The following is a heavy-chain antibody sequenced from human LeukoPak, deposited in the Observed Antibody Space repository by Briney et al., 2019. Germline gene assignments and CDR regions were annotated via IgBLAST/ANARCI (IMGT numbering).Heavy chain of an antibody. CDR2: IYSGGST. CDR3: ARDFRDGYTFSSDY. V-gene: IGHV3-53*01. D-gene: IGHD5-24*01. CDR1: GFTVSSNY. Sequence: PGGSLRLSXAASGFTVSSNYMSWVRQAPGKGLEWVSVIYSGGSTYYADSVKGRFTISRDNSKNTLYLQMNSLRAEDTAVYYCARDFRDGYTFSSDYWGQGTLVTVSS. J-gene: IGHJ4*02.